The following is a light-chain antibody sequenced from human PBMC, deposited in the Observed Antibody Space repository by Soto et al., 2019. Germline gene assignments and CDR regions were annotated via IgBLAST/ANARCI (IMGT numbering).Light chain of an antibody. CDR1: SSDVGSYNL. V-gene: IGLV2-23*01. Sequence: QSALTQPASVSGSPGQSITISCTGTSSDVGSYNLVSWYQHHPGEAPKLLVYEASKRPAGVSNRFSGSKSGNTASLTSSGLQDEDEADYYCCSYAGGTTFVFGTGTKLTVL. J-gene: IGLJ1*01. CDR2: EAS. CDR3: CSYAGGTTFV.